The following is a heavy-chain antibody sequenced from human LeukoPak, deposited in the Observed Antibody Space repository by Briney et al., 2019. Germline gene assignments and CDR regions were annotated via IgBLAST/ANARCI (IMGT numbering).Heavy chain of an antibody. CDR3: AREPTTFGRAFDI. CDR1: GGSISSGDYY. D-gene: IGHD3-16*01. V-gene: IGHV4-30-4*08. CDR2: IYYSGST. Sequence: SETLSLTCTVSGGSISSGDYYWRWNRQPPGKGLEWIGYIYYSGSTYYNPSLKSRVTISVDTSKNQFSLKLSSVTAADTAVYYCAREPTTFGRAFDIWGQGTMVTVSS. J-gene: IGHJ3*02.